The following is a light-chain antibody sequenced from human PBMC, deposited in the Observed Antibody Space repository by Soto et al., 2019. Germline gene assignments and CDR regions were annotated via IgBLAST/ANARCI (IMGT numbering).Light chain of an antibody. CDR2: AAS. J-gene: IGKJ5*01. CDR1: HGISTF. V-gene: IGKV1-27*01. Sequence: DIQMTKPASSLSSSVGDRVTITCRVGHGISTFLAWYHQKPGKVPKLLISAASILQSGVPSRFSGSGSGTDFTLTISSLQPEDGATYYCRKCISVITFGEGTGLEIK. CDR3: RKCISVIT.